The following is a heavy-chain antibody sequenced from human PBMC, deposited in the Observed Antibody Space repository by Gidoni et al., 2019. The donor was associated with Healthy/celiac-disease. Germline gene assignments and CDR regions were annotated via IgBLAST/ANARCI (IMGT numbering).Heavy chain of an antibody. CDR1: GGSISSYS. D-gene: IGHD2-15*01. Sequence: QVQLQESGPGLVKPSEPLSLTCTVSGGSISSYSWRWIRQPAGKGLEWIGRIYPSGSTTDNPSLKSRVTMSVDTSKNQFSLKLSSVTAADTAVYYCARASRFCSGGSCHDQIYGMDVWGQGTTVTVSS. CDR2: IYPSGST. CDR3: ARASRFCSGGSCHDQIYGMDV. J-gene: IGHJ6*02. V-gene: IGHV4-4*07.